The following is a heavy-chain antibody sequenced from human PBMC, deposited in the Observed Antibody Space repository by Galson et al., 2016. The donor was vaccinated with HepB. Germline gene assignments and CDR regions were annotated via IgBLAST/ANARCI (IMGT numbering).Heavy chain of an antibody. D-gene: IGHD3-22*01. CDR1: GYTFTNYA. Sequence: SVKVSCKASGYTFTNYAMHWVRQAPGQRLEWMGWINAGNGNTKYSQKFQSRVTITRDTSASTAYMELSSLRSEDTAVYYCVRDHYDSSGYPYNWFDPWGQGTLVTVSS. J-gene: IGHJ5*02. CDR3: VRDHYDSSGYPYNWFDP. V-gene: IGHV1-3*01. CDR2: INAGNGNT.